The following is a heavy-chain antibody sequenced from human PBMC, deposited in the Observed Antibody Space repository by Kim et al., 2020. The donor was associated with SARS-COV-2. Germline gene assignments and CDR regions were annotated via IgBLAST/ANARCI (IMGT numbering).Heavy chain of an antibody. CDR1: GGSFSGYY. Sequence: SETLSLTCAVYGGSFSGYYWSWIRQPPGKGLEWIGEINHSGSTNYNPSLKSRVTISVDTSKNQFSLKLSSVTAADTAVYYCAREGGSRLLWFGEHGEDFDYWGQGTLVTVSS. CDR2: INHSGST. D-gene: IGHD3-10*01. V-gene: IGHV4-34*01. J-gene: IGHJ4*02. CDR3: AREGGSRLLWFGEHGEDFDY.